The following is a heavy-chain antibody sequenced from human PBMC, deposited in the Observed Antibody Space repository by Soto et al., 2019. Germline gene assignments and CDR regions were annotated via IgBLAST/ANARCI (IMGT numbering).Heavy chain of an antibody. Sequence: QVQLQESGPELVKPSQTLSLTCSVSGGSITTNGHYWTWIRQHPGQGLEWIAYIYYTGNSYLNPSRKSRLSISVDTSRNRFSLGLRSVPAADTAVYYCAREQWGFDSWGQGTLVTVSS. CDR3: AREQWGFDS. CDR2: IYYTGNS. CDR1: GGSITTNGHY. V-gene: IGHV4-31*03. D-gene: IGHD6-19*01. J-gene: IGHJ4*02.